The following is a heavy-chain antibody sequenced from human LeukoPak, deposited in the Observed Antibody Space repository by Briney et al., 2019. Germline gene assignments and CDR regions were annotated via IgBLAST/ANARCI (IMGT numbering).Heavy chain of an antibody. J-gene: IGHJ3*02. CDR3: ARTYDFGRGPPGDAFDN. CDR1: GFTFTIFG. V-gene: IGHV3-48*01. Sequence: GGSLRLSCAASGFTFTIFGLNWVRQAPGKGPEWVSYIDARSGITYYADSMQGRFTISRDDARESVFLQMGGLRVDDTAVYYCARTYDFGRGPPGDAFDNWGPGTWVIVSA. D-gene: IGHD3-3*01. CDR2: IDARSGIT.